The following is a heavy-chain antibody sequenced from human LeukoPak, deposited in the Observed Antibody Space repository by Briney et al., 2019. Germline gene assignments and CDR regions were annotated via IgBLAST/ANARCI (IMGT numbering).Heavy chain of an antibody. D-gene: IGHD6-13*01. CDR3: AKDGGPPGYSSSWYDY. CDR1: GFTVSSNY. Sequence: GGSLRLSCAASGFTVSSNYMNWVRQAPGRGLEWVSVIYNGGSTYYADSVKGRFTISRDNSKNSLYLQMNSLRTEDTALYYCAKDGGPPGYSSSWYDYWGQGTLVTVSS. V-gene: IGHV3-53*05. CDR2: IYNGGST. J-gene: IGHJ4*02.